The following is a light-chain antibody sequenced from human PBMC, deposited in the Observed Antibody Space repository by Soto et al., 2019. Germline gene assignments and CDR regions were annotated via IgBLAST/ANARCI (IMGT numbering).Light chain of an antibody. CDR2: WIS. J-gene: IGKJ4*01. V-gene: IGKV1-12*01. CDR1: QAFGNL. Sequence: DIQMTQSPSSVSASVGDRVIITCRASQAFGNLLDWYQQKRGKAPKLLIYWISTLQGGVPSRFSGSESGTDFTLTISSVQPEDSATYYCQQATTFPLTFGGGTEVEIK. CDR3: QQATTFPLT.